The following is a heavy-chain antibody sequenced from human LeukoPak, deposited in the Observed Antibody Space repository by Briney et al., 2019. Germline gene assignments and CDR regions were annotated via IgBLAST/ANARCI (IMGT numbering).Heavy chain of an antibody. J-gene: IGHJ6*02. D-gene: IGHD5-18*01. CDR2: ISVYNGNT. CDR1: GYTFATYG. Sequence: ASVKVSCKASGYTFATYGVSWVRQAPGQGLEWMGWISVYNGNTKYVQKFQGRVSMTTDTPTSTAYMELRSLRSDDTAVYYCARDMGYTYGYRLYHYGMDLWGQGTTVTVSS. V-gene: IGHV1-18*01. CDR3: ARDMGYTYGYRLYHYGMDL.